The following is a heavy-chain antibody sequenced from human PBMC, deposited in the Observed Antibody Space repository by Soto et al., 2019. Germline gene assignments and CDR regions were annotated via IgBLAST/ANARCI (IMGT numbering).Heavy chain of an antibody. CDR3: ARDRRYYDTLTGYIQERYYGLDV. J-gene: IGHJ6*02. Sequence: PGGSLRLSCAVSGFTFSSYGMHWVRQAPGKGLEWVAVLWYDGSNKYYADSVKGRFTISRDNSKNTLYLQMNSLRAEDTAVYYCARDRRYYDTLTGYIQERYYGLDVWGQGTTVTVSS. CDR2: LWYDGSNK. CDR1: GFTFSSYG. V-gene: IGHV3-33*01. D-gene: IGHD3-9*01.